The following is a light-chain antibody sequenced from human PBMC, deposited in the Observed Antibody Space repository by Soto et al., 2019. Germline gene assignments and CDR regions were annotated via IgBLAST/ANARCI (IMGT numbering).Light chain of an antibody. CDR2: EVN. CDR3: CAYAGSHNYV. Sequence: QSVLTQPASVSGSPGQSITISCTGTSSDVGTYILVSWYQQHPGNAPQLMIYEVNKWPSGVSDRFSGSKSGNTASLTISGLQAEDEADYYSCAYAGSHNYVFGNGTKVTVL. V-gene: IGLV2-23*02. J-gene: IGLJ1*01. CDR1: SSDVGTYIL.